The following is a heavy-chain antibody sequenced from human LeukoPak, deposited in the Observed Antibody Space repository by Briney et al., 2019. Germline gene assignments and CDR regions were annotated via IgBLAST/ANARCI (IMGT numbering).Heavy chain of an antibody. CDR3: AKEYGDYVRRQPPSGFDP. V-gene: IGHV3-23*01. D-gene: IGHD4-17*01. Sequence: PGGSLRLSCAASGFTFSSYAMSWVRQAPGKGLEWVSAISGSGGSTYYADSVKGRFTISRDNSKNTLYLQMNSLRAEDTAVYYCAKEYGDYVRRQPPSGFDPWGQGTLVTVSS. J-gene: IGHJ5*02. CDR1: GFTFSSYA. CDR2: ISGSGGST.